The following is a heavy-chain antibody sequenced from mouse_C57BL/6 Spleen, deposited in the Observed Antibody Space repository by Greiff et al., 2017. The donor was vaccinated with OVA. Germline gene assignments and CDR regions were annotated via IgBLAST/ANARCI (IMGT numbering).Heavy chain of an antibody. J-gene: IGHJ2*01. Sequence: EVQGVESGGGLVKPGGSLKLSCAASGFTFSSYTMSWVRQTPEKRLEWVATISGGGGNTYYPDSVKGRFTISRDNAKNTLYLQMSSLRSEDTALYYCARPQSLTGYFDYWGQGTTLTVSS. CDR3: ARPQSLTGYFDY. D-gene: IGHD4-1*01. CDR1: GFTFSSYT. V-gene: IGHV5-9*01. CDR2: ISGGGGNT.